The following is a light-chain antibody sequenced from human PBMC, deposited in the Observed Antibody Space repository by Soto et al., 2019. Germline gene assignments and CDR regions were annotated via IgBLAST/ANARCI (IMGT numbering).Light chain of an antibody. V-gene: IGLV1-47*02. CDR2: HTN. J-gene: IGLJ3*02. CDR3: AAWDDSLSGNV. Sequence: QSVLTQPPSASGTPGLGVTISCSGSSSNIGSNYVYWYQQLPGTAPKLLIFHTNQRPSGVPDRFSGSKSGTSASLAISGLRSEDEADYYCAAWDDSLSGNVFGGGTKVTVL. CDR1: SSNIGSNY.